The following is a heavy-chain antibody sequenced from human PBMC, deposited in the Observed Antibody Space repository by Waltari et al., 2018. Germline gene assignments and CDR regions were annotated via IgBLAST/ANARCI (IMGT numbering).Heavy chain of an antibody. D-gene: IGHD2-15*01. CDR1: GDSVTNTYW. CDR2: IHGGGRS. V-gene: IGHV4-4*02. CDR3: ARDRGRGLYLDS. J-gene: IGHJ4*02. Sequence: QLQLQESGPGLVRPSGTLSLACVVSGDSVTNTYWWSWVRQPPGKGLERIGQIHGGGRSNYNPPCGSRVSVSMDTSNDQFSLTVTSATAADTAIYYCARDRGRGLYLDSWGQGILVTVSP.